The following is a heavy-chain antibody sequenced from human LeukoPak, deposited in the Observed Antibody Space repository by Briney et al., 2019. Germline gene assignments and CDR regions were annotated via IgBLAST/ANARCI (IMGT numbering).Heavy chain of an antibody. CDR2: IKQDGSEK. CDR1: GFTFSSYW. Sequence: PGGSLRLSCAASGFTFSSYWMSWVRQAPGKGLEWVANIKQDGSEKYYVDSVKGRFTISRDNAKNSLYLQMNSLRAEDTAVYYCARVDGDYEGSYNWFDPWGQGTLVTVSS. D-gene: IGHD4-17*01. V-gene: IGHV3-7*01. CDR3: ARVDGDYEGSYNWFDP. J-gene: IGHJ5*02.